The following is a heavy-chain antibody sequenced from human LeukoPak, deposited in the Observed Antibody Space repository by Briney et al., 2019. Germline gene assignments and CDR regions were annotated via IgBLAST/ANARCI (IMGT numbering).Heavy chain of an antibody. J-gene: IGHJ4*02. CDR2: ISSSGSTI. CDR3: ARERIRSYGYPNYFDY. D-gene: IGHD5-18*01. V-gene: IGHV3-11*01. CDR1: GFTFSDYY. Sequence: PGGSLRLSCAASGFTFSDYYMSWIRQAPGKGLEWVSYISSSGSTIYYADSVKGRFTISRDNAKNSLYLQMNSLRAEDTAVYYCARERIRSYGYPNYFDYWGQGTLVTVSS.